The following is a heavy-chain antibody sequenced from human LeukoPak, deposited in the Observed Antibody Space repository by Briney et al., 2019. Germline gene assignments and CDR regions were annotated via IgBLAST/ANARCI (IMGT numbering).Heavy chain of an antibody. D-gene: IGHD6-13*01. CDR3: ARSSSWTDFDS. CDR2: ISSSTVYI. CDR1: GFSFDTYT. Sequence: GGSLRLSCAASGFSFDTYTMNWVRQAPGKGLEWVSSISSSTVYIYYADSVKGRFAISRDNAKNSLYLQMNSLRAEDTAVYYCARSSSWTDFDSWGQGTLVTVSS. J-gene: IGHJ4*02. V-gene: IGHV3-21*01.